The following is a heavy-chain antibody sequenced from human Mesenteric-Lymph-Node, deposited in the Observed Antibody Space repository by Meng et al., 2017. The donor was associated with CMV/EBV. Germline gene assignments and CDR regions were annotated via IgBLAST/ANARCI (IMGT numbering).Heavy chain of an antibody. J-gene: IGHJ4*02. CDR1: GFTFGSYA. CDR3: AKDRAPIGMATMGDFVD. Sequence: GGSLRLSCVASGFTFGSYAMTWVRQAPGKGLEWVSVIYPGGSRTLYRAAVKGRFTIARDDSTNTLSLQMNSLRGEDSAIYYCAKDRAPIGMATMGDFVDWGQGTLVTVSS. CDR2: IYPGGSRT. V-gene: IGHV3-23*03. D-gene: IGHD5-24*01.